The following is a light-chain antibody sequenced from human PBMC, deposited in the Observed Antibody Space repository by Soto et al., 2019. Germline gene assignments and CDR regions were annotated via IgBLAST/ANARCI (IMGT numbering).Light chain of an antibody. V-gene: IGLV2-14*01. CDR2: EVS. J-gene: IGLJ2*01. CDR1: SSDVGKYNY. Sequence: QSVLTQPASVSGSPGQSITISCTGTSSDVGKYNYVSWYQQHPAKAPKLMIFEVSNRPSGVSNRFSGSKSGNTVSLTISGLQAEDEAEYYCSSYTGSSINTVVFGGGTKLTVL. CDR3: SSYTGSSINTVV.